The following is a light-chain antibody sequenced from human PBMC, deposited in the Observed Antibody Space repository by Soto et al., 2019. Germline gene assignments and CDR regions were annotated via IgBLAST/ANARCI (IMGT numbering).Light chain of an antibody. CDR3: HTYNSYSLHT. Sequence: EIVMTQSPATLSVSLGERVTLSCRASQSVSTNLAWYQQKPGQAPRLLIFYTSTRATGIPARFSGSGSGTEFTLTISSLQPDDCATYYCHTYNSYSLHTFGQGTKLEIK. CDR1: QSVSTN. V-gene: IGKV3-15*01. CDR2: YTS. J-gene: IGKJ2*01.